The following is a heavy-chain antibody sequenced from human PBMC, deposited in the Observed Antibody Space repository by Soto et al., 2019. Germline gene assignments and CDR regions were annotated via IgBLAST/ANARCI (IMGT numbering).Heavy chain of an antibody. CDR3: ARERSAAGTGWFDP. J-gene: IGHJ5*02. D-gene: IGHD6-13*01. CDR2: MNPNSGNT. Sequence: QVQLVQSGAEVKKPGASVKVSCKASGYTFTSYDINWVRQATGQGLGWMGWMNPNSGNTGYAQKFQGRVTMTTNTSISTAYMELSSLRSEDTAVYYCARERSAAGTGWFDPWGQGTLVTVSS. CDR1: GYTFTSYD. V-gene: IGHV1-8*01.